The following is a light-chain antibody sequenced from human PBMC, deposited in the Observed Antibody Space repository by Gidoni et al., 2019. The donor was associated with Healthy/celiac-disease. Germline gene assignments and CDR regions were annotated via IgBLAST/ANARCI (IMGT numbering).Light chain of an antibody. CDR2: GAS. Sequence: EIVLTQSPGTLSLSPGERATLSCRASQSVRSSYLAWYQQKPGQAPRLLIYGASSRATGIPDRFSGSGSGTDFTLTISRLEPEDFAVYYCQQYGSSRCSFGQXTKLEIK. CDR1: QSVRSSY. J-gene: IGKJ2*04. CDR3: QQYGSSRCS. V-gene: IGKV3-20*01.